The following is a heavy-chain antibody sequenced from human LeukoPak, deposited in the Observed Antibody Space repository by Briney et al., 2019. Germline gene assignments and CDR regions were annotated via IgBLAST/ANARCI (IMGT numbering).Heavy chain of an antibody. J-gene: IGHJ2*01. CDR2: INSDGRTI. CDR1: GFTFSSYW. D-gene: IGHD3-22*01. CDR3: ARDRPNYYDSSGYPIGGYFDL. V-gene: IGHV3-74*01. Sequence: PGGSLRLSCVASGFTFSSYWMHWVRQGPGKGLVWVSRINSDGRTITYADSVKGRFTISRDNAKNTLYLQMNSLRAEDTAVYYCARDRPNYYDSSGYPIGGYFDLWGRGTLVTVSS.